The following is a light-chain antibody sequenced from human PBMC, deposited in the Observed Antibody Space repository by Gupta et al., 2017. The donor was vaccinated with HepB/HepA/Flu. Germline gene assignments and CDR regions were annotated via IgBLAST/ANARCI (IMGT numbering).Light chain of an antibody. Sequence: QSVLTQPPAASATPGQRVTISCSGSSSNIGSNDVSWYQQLPGAAPKLLIYSNDQRPSGVPARISGSKSGNSAALAIRGLQAEDEADYYCATWDDSRNGRVFGGGTKLTVL. CDR1: SSNIGSND. J-gene: IGLJ2*01. CDR3: ATWDDSRNGRV. V-gene: IGLV1-44*01. CDR2: SND.